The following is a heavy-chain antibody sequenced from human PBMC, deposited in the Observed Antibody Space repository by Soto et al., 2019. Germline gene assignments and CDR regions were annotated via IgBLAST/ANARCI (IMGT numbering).Heavy chain of an antibody. V-gene: IGHV3-23*01. D-gene: IGHD3-9*01. J-gene: IGHJ4*02. CDR1: GSTFSNYA. Sequence: HLLESGGGLVQPGGSLRVSCAASGSTFSNYAVSWVREAPGKGLDWVSSISGLGGGTYYADSVQGRFIITRDNSKNTLSLQMNSLRAEDTSTYYCAKGRNYDILTAYHAFGDWCQGNLVTVSS. CDR3: AKGRNYDILTAYHAFGD. CDR2: ISGLGGGT.